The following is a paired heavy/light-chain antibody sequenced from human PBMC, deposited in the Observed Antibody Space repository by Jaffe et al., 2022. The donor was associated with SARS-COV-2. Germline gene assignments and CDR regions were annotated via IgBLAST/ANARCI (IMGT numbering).Light chain of an antibody. J-gene: IGKJ5*01. CDR3: QQSYTTPVT. Sequence: DIQMTQSPSSLSASVGDRVTITCRASQSISSYLNWYQQKPGKAPKLLIYLSSGLQSGVPSRFSGSGSGTDFTLTISSLQPEDFATYYCQQSYTTPVTFGQGTRLEIK. V-gene: IGKV1-39*01. CDR2: LSS. CDR1: QSISSY.
Heavy chain of an antibody. CDR2: IKSDGSNT. CDR1: GFTFSNYW. J-gene: IGHJ4*02. CDR3: AWDLWGARPDY. D-gene: IGHD3-16*01. V-gene: IGHV3-74*01. Sequence: EVQLVESGGGLVEPGGSLRLSCAASGFTFSNYWMHWVRQAPGKGLVWVSRIKSDGSNTNYADPVKGRFTISRDNAKNTLYLQMNSLRVEDTAVYYCAWDLWGARPDYWGQGTLVTVSS.